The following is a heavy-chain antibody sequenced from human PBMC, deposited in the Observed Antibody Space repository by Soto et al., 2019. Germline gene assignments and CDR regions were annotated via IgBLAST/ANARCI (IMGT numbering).Heavy chain of an antibody. CDR2: MNPESGST. Sequence: ASVKVSCKASGYTFNTYDINWVRQATGQGLEWMGWMNPESGSTGFAQSFQGRITLTRDTSLNTVYMEVSSLTNEDTAVYFCARSGGSGYYSAHYYGMDVWGPGTTVTVSS. CDR3: ARSGGSGYYSAHYYGMDV. D-gene: IGHD3-22*01. CDR1: GYTFNTYD. V-gene: IGHV1-8*01. J-gene: IGHJ6*02.